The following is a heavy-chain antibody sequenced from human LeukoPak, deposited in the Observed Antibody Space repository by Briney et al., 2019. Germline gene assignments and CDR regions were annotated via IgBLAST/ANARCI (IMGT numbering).Heavy chain of an antibody. J-gene: IGHJ4*02. CDR3: ARLGHDILIIDY. CDR1: GGSISSSSYY. CDR2: IYYSGST. V-gene: IGHV4-39*01. D-gene: IGHD3-9*01. Sequence: SETLSLTCTVSGGSISSSSYYWGWIRQPPGKGLEWIGSIYYSGSTYYNPSLKSRVTISVDTSKNQFSLKLSSVTAADTAVYYCARLGHDILIIDYWGQGTLVTVSS.